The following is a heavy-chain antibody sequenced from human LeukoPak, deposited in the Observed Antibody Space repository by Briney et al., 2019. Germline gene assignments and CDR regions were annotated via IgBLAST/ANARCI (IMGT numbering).Heavy chain of an antibody. V-gene: IGHV4-34*01. Sequence: SETLSLTCAVYGGSFSGYYWSWIRQPPGKGLEWIGEINHSGSTNYNPSLKSRVTISVDTSKNQFSLKLSSVTAADTAVYYCARRRTIIAARPNPFDIWGQGTMVTVSS. CDR2: INHSGST. D-gene: IGHD6-6*01. CDR3: ARRRTIIAARPNPFDI. CDR1: GGSFSGYY. J-gene: IGHJ3*02.